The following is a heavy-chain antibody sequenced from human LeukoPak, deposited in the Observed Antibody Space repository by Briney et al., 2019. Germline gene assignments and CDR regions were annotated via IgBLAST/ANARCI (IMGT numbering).Heavy chain of an antibody. D-gene: IGHD3-22*01. Sequence: GGSLRLSRTASGFTFGDYAMSWVRQAPGKGLEWVGYIRSKAYAGTTEYAASVKGRFTISRDDSKSIAYLQMNSLKTEDTAVYYCTRDRYDSSGYYEGIDYWGQGTLVTVSS. CDR2: IRSKAYAGTT. CDR3: TRDRYDSSGYYEGIDY. J-gene: IGHJ4*02. V-gene: IGHV3-49*04. CDR1: GFTFGDYA.